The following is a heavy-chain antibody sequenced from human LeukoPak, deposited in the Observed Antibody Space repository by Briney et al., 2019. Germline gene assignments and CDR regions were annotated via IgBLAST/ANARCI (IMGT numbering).Heavy chain of an antibody. Sequence: GGSLRLSCAASGFTVSSNYMSWVRQAPGKGLEWVSVIYSGGSTYYADSVRGRFTISRDNSKNTLYLQMNSLRAEDTAVYYCARDSSGWYYFDYWGQGTLVTVSS. CDR1: GFTVSSNY. D-gene: IGHD6-19*01. CDR2: IYSGGST. J-gene: IGHJ4*02. CDR3: ARDSSGWYYFDY. V-gene: IGHV3-53*01.